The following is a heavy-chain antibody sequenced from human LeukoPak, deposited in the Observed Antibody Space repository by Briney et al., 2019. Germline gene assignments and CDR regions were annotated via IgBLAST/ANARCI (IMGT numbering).Heavy chain of an antibody. Sequence: SETLSLTCAVSGGSIISSSYNWGWIRQHPGKGLEWIGYISYSGSTYYNPPLKSRVTISVDTSKNQFSLKLSSVTAADTAVYYCARERRNPVGYYGLDVWGQGTTVTVSS. CDR1: GGSIISSSYN. D-gene: IGHD2/OR15-2a*01. V-gene: IGHV4-31*11. CDR2: ISYSGST. J-gene: IGHJ6*02. CDR3: ARERRNPVGYYGLDV.